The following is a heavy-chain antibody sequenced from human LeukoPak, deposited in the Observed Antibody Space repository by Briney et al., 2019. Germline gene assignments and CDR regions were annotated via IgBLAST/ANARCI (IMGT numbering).Heavy chain of an antibody. CDR3: ARVLSSGYSPFDY. CDR1: GFIFSDYY. Sequence: GGSLRLSCAASGFIFSDYYMTWIRQAPEKGLEWVSHITSTGATIYYADSVKGRFTISRDSAKNSLSLQMNSLRAEDTGVYFCARVLSSGYSPFDYWGQGILVTVSS. V-gene: IGHV3-11*01. J-gene: IGHJ4*02. CDR2: ITSTGATI. D-gene: IGHD3-22*01.